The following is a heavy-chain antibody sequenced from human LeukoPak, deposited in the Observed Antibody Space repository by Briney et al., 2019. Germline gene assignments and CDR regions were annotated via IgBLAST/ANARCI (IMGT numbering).Heavy chain of an antibody. V-gene: IGHV3-53*01. J-gene: IGHJ4*02. CDR1: GFTFRSYW. Sequence: GGSLRLSCAASGFTFRSYWMHWVRQAPGKGLEWVSVIYSGGSTYYAASVKGRFSVSRDNSKNTVYLQMNSLRAEDTAVYYCAGVSFSSGWYRDYWGRGTLVTVSS. D-gene: IGHD6-19*01. CDR2: IYSGGST. CDR3: AGVSFSSGWYRDY.